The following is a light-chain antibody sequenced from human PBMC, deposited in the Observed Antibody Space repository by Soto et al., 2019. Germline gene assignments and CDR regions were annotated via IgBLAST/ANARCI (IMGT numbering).Light chain of an antibody. CDR2: AAS. J-gene: IGKJ2*01. V-gene: IGKV1-9*01. CDR1: QAISSS. Sequence: DIQLTQSPSFLSASVGDRVTITCRASQAISSSLAWYQHNPGKAPKLLIYAASTLQNGVPSSFSGSGSETEFTLTISSLQPEDFATYCCQHRNDYRDTFDQGAKVEIK. CDR3: QHRNDYRDT.